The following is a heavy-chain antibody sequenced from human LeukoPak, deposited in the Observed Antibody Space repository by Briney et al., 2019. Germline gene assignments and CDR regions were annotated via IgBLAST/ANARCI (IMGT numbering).Heavy chain of an antibody. CDR1: GFTFSDYY. V-gene: IGHV3-23*01. J-gene: IGHJ4*02. Sequence: GGSLRLSCAASGFTFSDYYMSWVRQAPGKGLEWVSAISSSGGSTYYADSVKGRFTISRDNSKNTLYLQMNSLRAEDTAVYYCAKGRDCHKSDFDYWGQGTLVTVSS. D-gene: IGHD5-24*01. CDR3: AKGRDCHKSDFDY. CDR2: ISSSGGST.